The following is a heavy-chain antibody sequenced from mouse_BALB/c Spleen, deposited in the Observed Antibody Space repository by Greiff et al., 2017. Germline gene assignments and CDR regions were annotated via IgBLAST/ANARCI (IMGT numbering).Heavy chain of an antibody. CDR1: GFAFSSYD. D-gene: IGHD2-10*02. J-gene: IGHJ4*01. Sequence: EVKLVESGGGLVKPGGSLKLSCAASGFAFSSYDMSWVRQTPEKRLEWVAYISGGGGSTYYPDTVKGRFTISRDNAKNTLYLQMSSLKSEDTAMYYCARTGYGKGAMDYWGQGTSVTVSS. CDR2: ISGGGGST. CDR3: ARTGYGKGAMDY. V-gene: IGHV5-12-1*01.